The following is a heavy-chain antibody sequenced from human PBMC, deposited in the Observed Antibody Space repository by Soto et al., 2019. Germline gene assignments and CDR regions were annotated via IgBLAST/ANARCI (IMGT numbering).Heavy chain of an antibody. V-gene: IGHV1-18*04. J-gene: IGHJ6*02. CDR1: GYTFTSYG. CDR2: ISAYNGNT. CDR3: ARGGAAAGTYYYYGMDV. Sequence: ASVKVSCKASGYTFTSYGISWVRQAPGQGLEWMGWISAYNGNTNYAQKLQGRVTMTTDTSTSTAYMELRSLRSDDTAVYYCARGGAAAGTYYYYGMDVWGQWTTVTVSS. D-gene: IGHD6-13*01.